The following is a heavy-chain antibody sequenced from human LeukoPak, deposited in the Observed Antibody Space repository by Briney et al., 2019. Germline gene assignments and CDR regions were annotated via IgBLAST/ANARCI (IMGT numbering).Heavy chain of an antibody. Sequence: GGSLRLSCAASGFTFSSYSMNWVRQAPGKGLEWVSSINIYYADSLKGRFTISRDNAKNSLYLQMNSLRAEDTAVYYFAREGEXXSSWFSAGTWYSDYWGQGTLVTVSS. D-gene: IGHD6-6*01. V-gene: IGHV3-21*01. CDR2: INI. CDR1: GFTFSSYS. CDR3: AREGEXXSSWFSAGTWYSDY. J-gene: IGHJ4*02.